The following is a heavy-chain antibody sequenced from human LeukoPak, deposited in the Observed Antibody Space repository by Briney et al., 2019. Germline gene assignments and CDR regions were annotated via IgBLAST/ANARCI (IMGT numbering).Heavy chain of an antibody. D-gene: IGHD5-24*01. CDR3: AHRAEMAPGGRNYYFDY. V-gene: IGHV2-5*02. CDR1: GFSLSTSGVG. Sequence: SGPTLVNPTQTLTLTCTFSGFSLSTSGVGVGWIRQPPGKALEWLALIYWDDDKRYSPSLKGRLTITKDTSKNQVVLTMTNMDPVDTATYYCAHRAEMAPGGRNYYFDYWGQGTLVTVSS. CDR2: IYWDDDK. J-gene: IGHJ4*02.